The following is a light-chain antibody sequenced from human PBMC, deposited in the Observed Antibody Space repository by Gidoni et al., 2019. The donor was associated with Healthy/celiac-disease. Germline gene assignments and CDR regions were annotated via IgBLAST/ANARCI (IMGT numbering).Light chain of an antibody. CDR2: WAS. V-gene: IGKV4-1*01. CDR1: QSVLYSSNNKNY. Sequence: DIVMTQSPDSLAVSLGERATLTCTSSQSVLYSSNNKNYLDWYQQKPGQPPKLLIYWASTRESGVPDRFSGSGSGTDFTLTISSLQAEDVAVYYGQQYYSTPWTFGQGTKVEIK. J-gene: IGKJ1*01. CDR3: QQYYSTPWT.